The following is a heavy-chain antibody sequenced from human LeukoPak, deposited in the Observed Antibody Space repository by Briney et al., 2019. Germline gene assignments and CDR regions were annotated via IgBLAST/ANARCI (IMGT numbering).Heavy chain of an antibody. CDR3: ARDVGVGYCSGGSCPMGY. V-gene: IGHV1-18*01. D-gene: IGHD2-15*01. Sequence: GASVKVSCKASGYTFTSYGISWVRQAPGQGLEWMGWISAYNGNTNYAQKLQGRVTMTADTSTSTAYMELRSLRSDDTAVYYCARDVGVGYCSGGSCPMGYWGQGTLVTVSS. J-gene: IGHJ4*02. CDR2: ISAYNGNT. CDR1: GYTFTSYG.